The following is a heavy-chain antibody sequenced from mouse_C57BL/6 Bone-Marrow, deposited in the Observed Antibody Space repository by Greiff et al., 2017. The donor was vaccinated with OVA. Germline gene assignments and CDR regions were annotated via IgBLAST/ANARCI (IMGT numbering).Heavy chain of an antibody. CDR2: IDPSDSYT. D-gene: IGHD2-3*01. V-gene: IGHV1-69*01. CDR3: AKGGWLDY. J-gene: IGHJ2*01. Sequence: VQLQQSGAELVMPGASVKLSCKASGYTFTSYWMHWVKQRPGQGLEWIGEIDPSDSYTNYNQKFKGKSTLTVDKSSSTAYMQLSSLTSEDSAVYYCAKGGWLDYWGQGTTLTVSS. CDR1: GYTFTSYW.